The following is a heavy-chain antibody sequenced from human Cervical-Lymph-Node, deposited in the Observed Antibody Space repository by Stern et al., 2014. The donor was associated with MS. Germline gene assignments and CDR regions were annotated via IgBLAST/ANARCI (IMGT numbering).Heavy chain of an antibody. Sequence: VQLVQSGGGLVKPGGSLRLSCAASGFTFRDYDMSWIRQAPGKGLEWVSYISSSGSTIYDADSVKGRFIISRDNAKNSLYLQMNSLRAEDTAVYYCASGWSTDAFDIWGQGTMVTVSS. D-gene: IGHD6-19*01. J-gene: IGHJ3*02. CDR1: GFTFRDYD. CDR3: ASGWSTDAFDI. CDR2: ISSSGSTI. V-gene: IGHV3-11*01.